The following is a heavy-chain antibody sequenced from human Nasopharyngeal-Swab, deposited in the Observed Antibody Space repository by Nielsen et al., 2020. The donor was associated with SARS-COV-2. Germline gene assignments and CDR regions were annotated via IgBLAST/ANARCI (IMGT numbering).Heavy chain of an antibody. CDR3: AAAPSGDYGGY. D-gene: IGHD4-23*01. Sequence: GESLKISCAASGFIFSNYGMHWVGQAPGKGLEWVAVIWYDGSNKYYAGSVKGRFTISRDNSKNTLYLQMNSLRADDTAVYYCAAAPSGDYGGYWGQGTLVTVSS. CDR1: GFIFSNYG. CDR2: IWYDGSNK. V-gene: IGHV3-33*01. J-gene: IGHJ4*02.